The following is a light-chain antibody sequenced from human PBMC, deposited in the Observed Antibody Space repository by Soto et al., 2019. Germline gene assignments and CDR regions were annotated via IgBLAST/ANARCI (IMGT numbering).Light chain of an antibody. CDR3: AAWDDSLNGHV. CDR1: SSNIGSST. Sequence: QSALTQPPSVSGTPGQRVTISCSGSSSNIGSSTVHWFQQLPGTAPKLLISKDNLRPSGVPDRFSGSRSGTSGSLAISGLQSEDEAEYYCAAWDDSLNGHVFGTGTKLTVL. V-gene: IGLV1-44*01. CDR2: KDN. J-gene: IGLJ1*01.